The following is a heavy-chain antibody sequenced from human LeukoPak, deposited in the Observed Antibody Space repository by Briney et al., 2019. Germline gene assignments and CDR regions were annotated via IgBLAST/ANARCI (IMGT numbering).Heavy chain of an antibody. CDR2: ISSSSSYI. J-gene: IGHJ3*02. Sequence: GGSLRLSCAASGFTFSSYSMNWVRQAPGKGLEWVSSISSSSSYIYYADSVKGRFTISRDNAKNSLYLQMNSLRAEDTAAYYCARAGGYDAFDIWGQGTMVTVSS. CDR3: ARAGGYDAFDI. CDR1: GFTFSSYS. V-gene: IGHV3-21*01. D-gene: IGHD6-25*01.